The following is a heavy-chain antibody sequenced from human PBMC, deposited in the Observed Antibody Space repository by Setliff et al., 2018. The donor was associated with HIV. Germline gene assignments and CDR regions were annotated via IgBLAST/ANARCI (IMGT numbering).Heavy chain of an antibody. V-gene: IGHV4-38-2*01. D-gene: IGHD1-20*01. CDR2: MSYSGST. Sequence: SETLSLTCAVSGYSISSGYYWGWIRQPPGKGLEWIGSMSYSGSTNYNPSLKSRVTISVDTSKNQLSLKLSSVTAADTAVYNCAGLTGTDFDYWGQGTLVTVSS. CDR3: AGLTGTDFDY. CDR1: GYSISSGYY. J-gene: IGHJ4*02.